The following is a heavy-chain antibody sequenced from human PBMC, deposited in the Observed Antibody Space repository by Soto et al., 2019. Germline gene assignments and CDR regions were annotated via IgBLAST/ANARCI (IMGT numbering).Heavy chain of an antibody. D-gene: IGHD2-8*01. V-gene: IGHV1-18*01. CDR2: ISGYNGDT. Sequence: QGQLVQSGGEVKKPGASVKVSCKASGYTFSRYGISWVRQAPGQGLEWMGWISGYNGDTNYAHKFQGRVTMTIDTATTTAYRELRGLTSDDTGIYYCAKNGQPPYYKYGLDVWGQGATVTVSS. CDR3: AKNGQPPYYKYGLDV. CDR1: GYTFSRYG. J-gene: IGHJ6*02.